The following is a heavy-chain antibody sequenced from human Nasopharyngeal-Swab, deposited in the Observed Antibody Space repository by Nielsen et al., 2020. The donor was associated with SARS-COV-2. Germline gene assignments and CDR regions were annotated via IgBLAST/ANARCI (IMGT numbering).Heavy chain of an antibody. CDR1: GFTFSSYW. Sequence: GGSLRLSCAASGFTFSSYWMHWVRQAPGKGLVWVSRINSDGSSTSYADSVKGRFTISRDNAKNTLYLQMNSLRAEDTAVFYCARVGYNWNSGYFQHWGQGTLVTVSS. D-gene: IGHD1-7*01. J-gene: IGHJ1*01. CDR3: ARVGYNWNSGYFQH. CDR2: INSDGSST. V-gene: IGHV3-74*01.